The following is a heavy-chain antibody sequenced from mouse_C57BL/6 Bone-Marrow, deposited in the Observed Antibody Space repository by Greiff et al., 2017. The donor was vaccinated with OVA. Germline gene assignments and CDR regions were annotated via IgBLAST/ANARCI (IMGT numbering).Heavy chain of an antibody. D-gene: IGHD1-1*01. CDR3: VRLPTVVAPGAMDY. V-gene: IGHV10-1*01. CDR1: GFSFNTYA. CDR2: IRSKSNNYAT. J-gene: IGHJ4*01. Sequence: EVKLVESGGGLVQPKGSLKLSCAASGFSFNTYAMNWVRQAPGKGLEWVARIRSKSNNYATYYADSVKDRFTISRDDSESMLYLQMNNLKTEDTAMYYCVRLPTVVAPGAMDYWGQGTSVTVSS.